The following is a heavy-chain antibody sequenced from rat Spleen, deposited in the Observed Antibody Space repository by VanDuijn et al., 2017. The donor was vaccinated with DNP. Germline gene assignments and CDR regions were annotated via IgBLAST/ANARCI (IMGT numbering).Heavy chain of an antibody. J-gene: IGHJ2*01. CDR3: ARQRWYYSGEGMDY. Sequence: EVQLVESGGGLVQPGRSLRLSCAASGFTFSAYNMAWVRQAPKKALEWVATITYDGSRTYYRDSVKGRFTIARDNAKSTLYLQMDSLRSEDTATYYCARQRWYYSGEGMDYWGQGVMVTVSS. CDR1: GFTFSAYN. D-gene: IGHD1-1*01. CDR2: ITYDGSRT. V-gene: IGHV5-7*01.